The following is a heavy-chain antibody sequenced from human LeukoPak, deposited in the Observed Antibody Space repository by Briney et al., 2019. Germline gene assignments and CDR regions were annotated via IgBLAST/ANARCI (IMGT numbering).Heavy chain of an antibody. CDR1: GFIVSSNY. CDR2: IYSGGIT. CDR3: ARDLGYCTNGVCHTRFDY. Sequence: PGGSLRLSCAASGFIVSSNYMSWVRQAPGKGLEWVSVIYSGGITYYADSVKGRFTISRDNSKNTLYLQMNSLRAEDTAVYYCARDLGYCTNGVCHTRFDYWGQGTLVAVSS. V-gene: IGHV3-53*01. J-gene: IGHJ4*02. D-gene: IGHD2-8*01.